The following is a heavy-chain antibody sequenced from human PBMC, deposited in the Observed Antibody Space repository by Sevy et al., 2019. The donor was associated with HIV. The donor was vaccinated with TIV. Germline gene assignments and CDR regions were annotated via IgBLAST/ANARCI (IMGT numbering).Heavy chain of an antibody. D-gene: IGHD4-17*01. V-gene: IGHV5-51*01. J-gene: IGHJ6*02. Sequence: GESLKISCKGSEYSFRTYWIGWVRQMPGKGLEWMGFIYPDDSDTRYSPSFQGQVTISADKSINTAYLQWNSLRASDSAMYYCARHHASYGVTGYYYYSGLDVWGQGTTVTVSS. CDR1: EYSFRTYW. CDR3: ARHHASYGVTGYYYYSGLDV. CDR2: IYPDDSDT.